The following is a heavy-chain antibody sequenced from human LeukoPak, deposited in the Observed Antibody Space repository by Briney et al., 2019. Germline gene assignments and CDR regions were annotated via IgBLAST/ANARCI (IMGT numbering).Heavy chain of an antibody. CDR2: IYSGGST. Sequence: GGSLRLSCAASGFTFSSYAMSWVRQAPGKGLEWVSVIYSGGSTYYADSVKGRFTISRDNSKNTLYLQMNSLRAEDTAVYYCARAIAVAGTIHFDYWGQGTLVTVSS. V-gene: IGHV3-66*01. J-gene: IGHJ4*02. CDR1: GFTFSSYA. D-gene: IGHD6-19*01. CDR3: ARAIAVAGTIHFDY.